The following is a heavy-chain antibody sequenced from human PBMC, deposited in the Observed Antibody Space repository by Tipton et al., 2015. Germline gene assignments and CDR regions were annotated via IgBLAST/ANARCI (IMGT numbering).Heavy chain of an antibody. CDR3: ARASNAAVAATLDY. Sequence: SLRLSCAASGFTFNDYAMHWVRQAPGKGLEWVSGISWNGGSIGYADSVKGRFTISRDNAKKSLNLQMNSLRAEDTALYHCARASNAAVAATLDYWGQGTLVTVSS. D-gene: IGHD6-19*01. J-gene: IGHJ4*02. CDR1: GFTFNDYA. CDR2: ISWNGGSI. V-gene: IGHV3-9*01.